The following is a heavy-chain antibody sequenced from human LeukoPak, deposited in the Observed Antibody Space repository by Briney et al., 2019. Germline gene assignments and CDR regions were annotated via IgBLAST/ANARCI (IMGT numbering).Heavy chain of an antibody. J-gene: IGHJ1*01. V-gene: IGHV3-30-3*01. D-gene: IGHD6-19*01. CDR3: ARDVAGRQWLVGGYFQH. CDR1: GIDFKVYE. CDR2: ISYDGSNK. Sequence: GGSLRLSCVASGIDFKVYEMHWVRQSPGKGLEWVAVISYDGSNKYYADSVKGRFTISRDNSKNTLYLQMNSLRAEDTAVYYCARDVAGRQWLVGGYFQHWGQGTLVTVSS.